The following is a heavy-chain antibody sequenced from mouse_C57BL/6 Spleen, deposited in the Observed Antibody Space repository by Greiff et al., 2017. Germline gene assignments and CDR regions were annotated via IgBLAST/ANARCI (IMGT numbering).Heavy chain of an antibody. D-gene: IGHD2-4*01. V-gene: IGHV5-4*01. CDR2: ISDGGSYT. CDR1: GFTFSSYA. J-gene: IGHJ3*01. Sequence: DVQLVESGGGLVKPGGSLKLSCAASGFTFSSYAMSWVRQTPEKRLEWVATISDGGSYTYYPDNVKGRFTISRDNAKNNLYLQMSHLKSEDTAMYYCARDERLRRGAWFAYWGQGTLVTVSA. CDR3: ARDERLRRGAWFAY.